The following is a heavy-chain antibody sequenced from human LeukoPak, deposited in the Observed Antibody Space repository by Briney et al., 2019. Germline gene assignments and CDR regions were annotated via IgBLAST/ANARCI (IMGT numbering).Heavy chain of an antibody. D-gene: IGHD5-18*01. CDR1: GFTFSDYY. V-gene: IGHV3-11*01. Sequence: GGSLRLSCAASGFTFSDYYMSWIRQAPGKGLEWVSYISSSGSTIYYADSVKGRFTISRDNAKNSLYLQMYSLRAEDTAVYYCARVDTAMVIAFDIWGQGTMVTVSS. CDR2: ISSSGSTI. CDR3: ARVDTAMVIAFDI. J-gene: IGHJ3*02.